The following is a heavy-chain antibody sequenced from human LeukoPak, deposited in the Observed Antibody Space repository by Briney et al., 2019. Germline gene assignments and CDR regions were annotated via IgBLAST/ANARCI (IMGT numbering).Heavy chain of an antibody. CDR1: GASINSYY. CDR3: AKHGGSWTFDS. Sequence: SETLSLTCSVSGASINSYYWSWIRQPPGKGLEWIGYVHYAGSTNYNPSHKSRVTMSVDTSKNQFFLKLSSVTAADTAVYYCAKHGGSWTFDSWGQGTLVTVSS. D-gene: IGHD6-13*01. J-gene: IGHJ4*02. V-gene: IGHV4-59*08. CDR2: VHYAGST.